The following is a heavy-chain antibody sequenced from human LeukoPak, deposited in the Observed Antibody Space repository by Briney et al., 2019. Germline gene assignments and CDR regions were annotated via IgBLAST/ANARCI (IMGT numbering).Heavy chain of an antibody. CDR1: GDSITKYY. CDR3: ARRVISVRPITSDNWFAP. Sequence: SETLSLTCTVSGDSITKYYWNWIRQSPGKGLERIGYIYNIGSTHYNPSLKNRVAISADSSKNQFYLRLRSVTAADTAVYYCARRVISVRPITSDNWFAPWGQGILVTVSS. J-gene: IGHJ5*02. V-gene: IGHV4-59*08. CDR2: IYNIGST. D-gene: IGHD3-10*01.